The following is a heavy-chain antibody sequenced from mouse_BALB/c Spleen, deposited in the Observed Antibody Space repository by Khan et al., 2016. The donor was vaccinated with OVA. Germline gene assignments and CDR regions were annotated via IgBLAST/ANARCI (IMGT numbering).Heavy chain of an antibody. V-gene: IGHV1-7*01. CDR1: CHTFTTNW. CDR2: INPTSGYT. CDR3: ARERIDY. J-gene: IGHJ2*01. Sequence: QILLVQSEAELAKPGASVKMSCKASCHTFTTNWLHWVNQRPGQCLEWIGYINPTSGYTDYNDNCKDRATLSADKSSSTAYMQLNRLTSEYSAVYYCARERIDYWGKGTTLPVSA.